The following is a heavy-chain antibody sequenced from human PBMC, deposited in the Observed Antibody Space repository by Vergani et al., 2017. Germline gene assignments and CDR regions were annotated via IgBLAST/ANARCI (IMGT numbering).Heavy chain of an antibody. V-gene: IGHV3-23*04. CDR1: GFLFSVYW. CDR2: ISGSGGFT. D-gene: IGHD5-12*01. J-gene: IGHJ4*02. CDR3: TKGSRGYTGYCFDY. Sequence: EVQLVESGGGLVQPGGSLRLSCAASGFLFSVYWLNWVRQAPGEGLEWVSGISGSGGFTYYADSVKGRFTISRDNSKNTMFLQMNSLRADDTAVYYCTKGSRGYTGYCFDYWGQGALATVSS.